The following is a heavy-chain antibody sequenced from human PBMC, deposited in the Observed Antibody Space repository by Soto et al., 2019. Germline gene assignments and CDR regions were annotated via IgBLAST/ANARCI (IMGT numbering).Heavy chain of an antibody. J-gene: IGHJ6*03. Sequence: PSETLSLTCTVSGGSINSGGYYWSWIRQHPGKGLEWIGYMYDSGSTYYNPSLKSRVTISVDTSKNQFSLKLSSVTAADTAVYYCARPKRITMVRGVIIRPYYYYMDVWGKGTTVTVSS. CDR2: MYDSGST. CDR1: GGSINSGGYY. CDR3: ARPKRITMVRGVIIRPYYYYMDV. V-gene: IGHV4-31*03. D-gene: IGHD3-10*01.